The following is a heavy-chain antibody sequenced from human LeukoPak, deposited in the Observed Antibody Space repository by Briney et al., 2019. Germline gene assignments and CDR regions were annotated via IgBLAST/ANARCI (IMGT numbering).Heavy chain of an antibody. J-gene: IGHJ4*02. CDR2: IRSKANSYAT. V-gene: IGHV3-73*01. Sequence: GGSLRLSCAASGFTFSGSAMHWVRQASGKGLEWVGRIRSKANSYATAYAASVKGRFTISRDDSKNPAYLQMNSLKTEDTAVYYCTRGPYGDYDQNFDYWGQGTLVTVSA. D-gene: IGHD4-17*01. CDR3: TRGPYGDYDQNFDY. CDR1: GFTFSGSA.